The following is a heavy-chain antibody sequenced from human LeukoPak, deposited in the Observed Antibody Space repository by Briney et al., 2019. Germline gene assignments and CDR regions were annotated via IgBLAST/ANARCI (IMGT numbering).Heavy chain of an antibody. CDR1: GFTFSSYW. CDR2: IKQDGSEK. D-gene: IGHD2-21*02. Sequence: PGGSLRLSCAAAGFTFSSYWMSWVRQAPGKGLEWVANIKQDGSEKYYVDSVKGRFTISRDNAKNSLYLQMNSLRAEDTAVYYCARGWAHLLFYGNSSDPWGQGTLVTVSS. V-gene: IGHV3-7*01. CDR3: ARGWAHLLFYGNSSDP. J-gene: IGHJ5*02.